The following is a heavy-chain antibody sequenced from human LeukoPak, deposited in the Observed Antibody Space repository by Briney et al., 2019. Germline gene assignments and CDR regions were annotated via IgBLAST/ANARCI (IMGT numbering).Heavy chain of an antibody. CDR1: GFSFDDYA. D-gene: IGHD5-12*01. CDR3: AKDGYGYSGYDFDY. J-gene: IGHJ4*02. V-gene: IGHV3-20*04. CDR2: INWNGAST. Sequence: GGSLRLSCEASGFSFDDYAMTWVRQAPGKGLEWVSGINWNGASTGYADSVKGRFTISRDSAKNSLYLQMNSLRAEDTAVYYCAKDGYGYSGYDFDYWGQGTLVTVSS.